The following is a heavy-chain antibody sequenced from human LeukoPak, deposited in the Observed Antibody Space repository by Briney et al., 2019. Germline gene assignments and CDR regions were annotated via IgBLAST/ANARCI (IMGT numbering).Heavy chain of an antibody. CDR2: IIPIFGTA. Sequence: SVKVSCKASGGTFSSYAISWVRQAPGQGLEWMGRIIPIFGTANYAQKFQGRVTITTDESTSTAYMELSSLRSEGTAVYYCARCAHYYDSSGDIKYYFDYWGQGALVTVSS. CDR3: ARCAHYYDSSGDIKYYFDY. CDR1: GGTFSSYA. V-gene: IGHV1-69*05. J-gene: IGHJ4*02. D-gene: IGHD3-22*01.